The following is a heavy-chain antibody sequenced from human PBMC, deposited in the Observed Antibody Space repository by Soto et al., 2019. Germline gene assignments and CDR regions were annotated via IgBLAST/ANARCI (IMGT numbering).Heavy chain of an antibody. Sequence: QVQLVQSGAEVEKPGASVKVSCKAAGYSFTAFYIHWVRQARGQGFEWLGWINPNSGGTYYSQKFGARVTLTRDTSSSTAYMELTGLSSDGTAVYYCARANSIRPYFYNMDVWGQGTTVTVSS. CDR2: INPNSGGT. J-gene: IGHJ6*03. CDR1: GYSFTAFY. D-gene: IGHD2-21*01. CDR3: ARANSIRPYFYNMDV. V-gene: IGHV1-2*02.